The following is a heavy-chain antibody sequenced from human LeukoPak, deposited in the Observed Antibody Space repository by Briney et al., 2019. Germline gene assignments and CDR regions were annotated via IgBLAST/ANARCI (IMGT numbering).Heavy chain of an antibody. Sequence: GGSLRLSCAASGFTFSSYSMNWVRQAPGKGLKWVSSISSSSSYIYYADSVKGRFTISRDNAKNSLYLQMNSLRAEDTAVYYCARDRQQLVDYWGQGTLVTVSS. CDR2: ISSSSSYI. D-gene: IGHD6-13*01. J-gene: IGHJ4*02. V-gene: IGHV3-21*01. CDR1: GFTFSSYS. CDR3: ARDRQQLVDY.